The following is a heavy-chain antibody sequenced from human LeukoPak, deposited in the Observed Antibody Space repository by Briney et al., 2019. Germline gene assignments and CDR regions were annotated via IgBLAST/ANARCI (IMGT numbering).Heavy chain of an antibody. CDR3: ASGRQLGY. CDR1: GFTFSSYG. D-gene: IGHD6-13*01. V-gene: IGHV3-33*01. Sequence: GGSLRLSCATSGFTFSSYGMHWVRQAPGKGLEWVAIIWYDGSKTYYADSVKGRFTISRDKSKNTLYLQMNSLRVEDTAIYYCASGRQLGYWGQGTLATVSA. CDR2: IWYDGSKT. J-gene: IGHJ4*02.